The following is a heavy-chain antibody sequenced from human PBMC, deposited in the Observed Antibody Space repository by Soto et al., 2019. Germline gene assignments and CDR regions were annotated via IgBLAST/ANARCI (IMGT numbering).Heavy chain of an antibody. CDR2: ISGYNGQT. CDR1: AYTFTTYG. CDR3: ARDTRKELWVEGLNAMDV. Sequence: QVQLVQSGPEVKKSGASVKVSCKASAYTFTTYGVSWVRQAPGQGLEWMGWISGYNGQTNYAQKFRGRVTFTTDTSTSQAYMEMRSLRPDDTAMYFCARDTRKELWVEGLNAMDVWGQGTTVTVSS. D-gene: IGHD3-16*01. J-gene: IGHJ6*02. V-gene: IGHV1-18*01.